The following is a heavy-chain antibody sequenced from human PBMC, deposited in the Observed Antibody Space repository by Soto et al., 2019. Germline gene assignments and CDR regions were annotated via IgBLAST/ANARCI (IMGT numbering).Heavy chain of an antibody. D-gene: IGHD6-13*01. CDR1: GFTFSTYV. J-gene: IGHJ4*02. V-gene: IGHV3-30*09. CDR3: ARDVGIAANGPGTLGF. CDR2: ISHDGANE. Sequence: QVQLAESGGGVVQPGRSLTLSCAASGFTFSTYVMHWVRQAPDKGLEWVAVISHDGANENVADSARGRFAISRDNSKNTLFMEMNSLRFEDTAVYYCARDVGIAANGPGTLGFWGQGTLVTVSS.